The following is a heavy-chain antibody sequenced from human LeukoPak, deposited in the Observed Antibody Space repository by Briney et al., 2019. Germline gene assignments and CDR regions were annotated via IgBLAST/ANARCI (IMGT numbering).Heavy chain of an antibody. D-gene: IGHD3-3*02. J-gene: IGHJ4*02. V-gene: IGHV4-34*01. CDR3: ARHFWSGYPFDY. CDR1: GGSFSGYY. Sequence: PSETLSLTCAVYGGSFSGYYWSWIRQPPGKGLEWIGEINHSGSTNYNPFLKSRVTISVDTSKNQFSLKLSSVTAADTAVYYCARHFWSGYPFDYWGQGTLVTVSS. CDR2: INHSGST.